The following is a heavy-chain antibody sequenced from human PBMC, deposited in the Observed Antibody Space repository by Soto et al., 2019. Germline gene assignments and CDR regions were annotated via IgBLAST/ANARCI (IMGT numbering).Heavy chain of an antibody. V-gene: IGHV4-39*01. J-gene: IGHJ6*02. D-gene: IGHD3-22*01. CDR1: GDSISSSRYY. CDR3: ARRLYYDSSGFEGGGMDV. CDR2: IYYSGST. Sequence: PSETLSLTCTFSGDSISSSRYYWGWIRQPPGKGLEWIGSIYYSGSTYYNPSLKSRVTISIDTSKNQFSLKLSSVTAADTAVYYCARRLYYDSSGFEGGGMDVWGQGTTVT.